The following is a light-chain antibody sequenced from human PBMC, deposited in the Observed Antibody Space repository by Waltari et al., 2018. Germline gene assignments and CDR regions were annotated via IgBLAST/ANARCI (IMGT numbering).Light chain of an antibody. CDR2: ITN. CDR3: VLYMGSGSYWV. Sequence: QTVVTPETSFSVSPGGTVTRPCGLSAGSVYTSPFPSWYQQTPGQAPRTLIYITNTRSSGVPDRFSGSILGNKAALTITGAQADDESDYYCVLYMGSGSYWVFGGGTKLTVL. J-gene: IGLJ3*02. CDR1: AGSVYTSPF. V-gene: IGLV8-61*01.